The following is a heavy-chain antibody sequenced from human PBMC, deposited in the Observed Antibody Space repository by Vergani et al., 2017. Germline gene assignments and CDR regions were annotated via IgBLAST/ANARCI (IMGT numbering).Heavy chain of an antibody. V-gene: IGHV4-59*01. CDR3: ARDSGTSRSIDY. CDR1: GGFISSYY. D-gene: IGHD1-1*01. J-gene: IGHJ4*02. Sequence: QVQLQESGPGLVKPSEILSLTCTVSGGFISSYYWSWIRQPPGKGLEWIGYIYYSGSTNYNSSLKSRVTISVDTSKNQFSLKLSSVTAADTAGYYCARDSGTSRSIDYWGQGTLVTVSS. CDR2: IYYSGST.